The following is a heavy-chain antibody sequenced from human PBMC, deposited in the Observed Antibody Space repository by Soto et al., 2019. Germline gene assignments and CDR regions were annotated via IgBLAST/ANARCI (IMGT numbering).Heavy chain of an antibody. J-gene: IGHJ5*02. D-gene: IGHD3-3*01. Sequence: SETLSLTCAVYGGSFSGYYWSWIRQPPGKGLEWIGEINHSGSTNYNPPLKSRVTISVDTSKNQFSLKLSSVTAADTAVYYCARAGIGLRSGYYGWFDPWGQGTLVTVSS. CDR3: ARAGIGLRSGYYGWFDP. CDR2: INHSGST. CDR1: GGSFSGYY. V-gene: IGHV4-34*01.